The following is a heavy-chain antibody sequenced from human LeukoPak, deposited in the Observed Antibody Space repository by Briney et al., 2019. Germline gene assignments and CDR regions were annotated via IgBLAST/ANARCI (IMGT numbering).Heavy chain of an antibody. D-gene: IGHD7-27*01. J-gene: IGHJ3*02. CDR3: ASSLTGDLHFDI. CDR1: GYSFTGCY. CDR2: INPNSGGT. V-gene: IGHV1-2*02. Sequence: ASAKVSCKASGYSFTGCYMHWVRQAPGQGLEWMGWINPNSGGTNHAQKFQGRVTMTRDTSISTAYMELSRLRSDDTAVYYCASSLTGDLHFDIWGQGTMVTVSS.